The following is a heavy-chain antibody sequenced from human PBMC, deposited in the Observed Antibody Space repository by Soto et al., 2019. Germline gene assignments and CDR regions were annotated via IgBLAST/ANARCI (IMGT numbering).Heavy chain of an antibody. CDR2: ISGSGGST. V-gene: IGHV3-23*01. CDR1: GFTFSSYA. D-gene: IGHD6-19*01. Sequence: GGSLRLSCAASGFTFSSYAMSWVRQAPGKGLEWVSAISGSGGSTYYADSVKGRFTISRDNSKNTLYLQMNSLRAEDTAVYYCARTYQNIAVAGPFDYWGQGTLVTVSS. CDR3: ARTYQNIAVAGPFDY. J-gene: IGHJ4*02.